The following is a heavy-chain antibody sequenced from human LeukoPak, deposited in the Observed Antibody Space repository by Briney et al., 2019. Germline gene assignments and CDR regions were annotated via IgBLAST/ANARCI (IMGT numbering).Heavy chain of an antibody. CDR3: TTYYYDSSGYYYVL. V-gene: IGHV3-15*01. Sequence: GGSLRLSCAASGFTFSNAWMSWVRQAPGKGLEWVGRIKSKTDGGTTDYAAPMKGRFTISRDDSKNTLYLQMNSLKTEDTAVYYCTTYYYDSSGYYYVLWGQGTLVTVSS. CDR2: IKSKTDGGTT. J-gene: IGHJ4*02. D-gene: IGHD3-22*01. CDR1: GFTFSNAW.